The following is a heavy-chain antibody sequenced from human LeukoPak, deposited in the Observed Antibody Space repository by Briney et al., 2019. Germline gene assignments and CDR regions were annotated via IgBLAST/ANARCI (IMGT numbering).Heavy chain of an antibody. CDR3: ARLLGPNRALDY. CDR2: IYPGDSDDT. V-gene: IGHV5-51*01. CDR1: GYSFTSYW. Sequence: GESLKISCKGSGYSFTSYWIGWVRRMPATGLDWMGIIYPGDSDDTTYSPSFQGQVTFSADKSISTAYLQWSSLQASDTAIYYCARLLGPNRALDYWGQGTLVTVST. J-gene: IGHJ4*02.